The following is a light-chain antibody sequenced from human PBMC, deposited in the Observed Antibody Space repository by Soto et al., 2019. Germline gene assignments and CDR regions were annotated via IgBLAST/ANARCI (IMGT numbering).Light chain of an antibody. Sequence: EIVLTQSPGTLSLSPGERATLSSRASQSVSSTYLAWYQQKPGQAPCLLIYAASRRASGVPDRFSASGSGTDFTLTISGLEPEDFAVYYCQQYDSSPFTFGQGTRLDIK. CDR2: AAS. V-gene: IGKV3-20*01. CDR3: QQYDSSPFT. J-gene: IGKJ5*01. CDR1: QSVSSTY.